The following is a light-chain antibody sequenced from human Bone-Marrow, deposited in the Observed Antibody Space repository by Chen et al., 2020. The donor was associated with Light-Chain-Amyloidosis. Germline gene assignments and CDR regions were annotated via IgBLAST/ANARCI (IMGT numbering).Light chain of an antibody. V-gene: IGLV3-25*03. CDR2: RDT. J-gene: IGLJ2*01. CDR1: DLPTKY. CDR3: QSADSSGTYEVI. Sequence: SYELTQPPSVSVSPGQTARITCSGDDLPTKYAYWYQQKPGQAPVLVIHRDTERPTGISERFAGSSSGTTAALTISGVQAEDEADYRCQSADSSGTYEVIVGRGTKLTVL.